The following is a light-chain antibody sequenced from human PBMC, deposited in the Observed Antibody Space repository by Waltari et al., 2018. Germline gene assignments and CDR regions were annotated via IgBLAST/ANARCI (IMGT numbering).Light chain of an antibody. CDR1: SSNIGSNT. CDR3: AAWDDSLNGFYV. Sequence: QSVLTQPPSASGTPGQRVTISCSGSSSNIGSNTVNWYQHLPGTAPKPPLHTNAPRPSGVPDRFSGSKSGASASLAISGLQSEDEAAYYCAAWDDSLNGFYVFGTGTKVTVL. V-gene: IGLV1-44*01. CDR2: TNA. J-gene: IGLJ1*01.